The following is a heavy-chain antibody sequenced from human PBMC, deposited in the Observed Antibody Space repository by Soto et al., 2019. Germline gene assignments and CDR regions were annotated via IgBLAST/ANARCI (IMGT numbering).Heavy chain of an antibody. CDR2: IYHSGST. CDR3: FRARRSSWFYIDY. J-gene: IGHJ4*02. D-gene: IGHD6-13*01. V-gene: IGHV4-4*03. Sequence: PPEKLPLTYAVSGGSISSSNWWSWVRQPPGKGLEWIGEIYHSGSTNYNPSLKSRVTISVDKSKNQFSLKLSSVTAADTAVYYCFRARRSSWFYIDYRGKGNLVT. CDR1: GGSISSSNW.